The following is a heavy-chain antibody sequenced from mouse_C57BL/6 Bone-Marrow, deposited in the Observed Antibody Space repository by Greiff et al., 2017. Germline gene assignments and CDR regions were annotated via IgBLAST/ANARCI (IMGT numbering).Heavy chain of an antibody. J-gene: IGHJ2*01. V-gene: IGHV7-3*01. CDR1: GFTFTDYY. D-gene: IGHD1-1*01. Sequence: EVKLVESGGGLVQPGGSLSLSCAASGFTFTDYYMSWVRQPPGKALEWLGFIRNKANGYTTEYSASVKGRFTISRDNSQSILYLQMNALRAEDSATYYCARYYYGSSPPYFDHWGQGTTLTVSS. CDR2: IRNKANGYTT. CDR3: ARYYYGSSPPYFDH.